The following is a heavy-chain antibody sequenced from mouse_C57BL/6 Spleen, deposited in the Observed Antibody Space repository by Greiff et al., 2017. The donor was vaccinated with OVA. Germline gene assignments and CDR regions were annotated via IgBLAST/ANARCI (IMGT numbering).Heavy chain of an antibody. D-gene: IGHD2-3*01. J-gene: IGHJ3*01. Sequence: EVKLVESGEGLVKPGGSLKLSCAASGFTFSSYAMSWVRQTPEKRLEWVAYISSGGDYIYYADTVKGRFTISRDNARNTLYLQMSSLKSEDTAMYYCTRGDGYYPWFAYWGQGTLVTVSA. CDR2: ISSGGDYI. V-gene: IGHV5-9-1*02. CDR1: GFTFSSYA. CDR3: TRGDGYYPWFAY.